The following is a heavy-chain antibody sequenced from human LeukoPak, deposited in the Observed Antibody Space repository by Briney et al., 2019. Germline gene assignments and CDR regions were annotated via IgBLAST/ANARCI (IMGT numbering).Heavy chain of an antibody. CDR1: GYTFTSYG. CDR2: ISAYNGNT. Sequence: ASVKVSCKASGYTFTSYGISWVRQAPGQGLEWMGWISAYNGNTNYAQKLQGRVTMTTDTSTSTAYMELRSLRSDDTAVYYCARGGSSGWYRTSYYYYGMDVWGQGTTVTVSS. J-gene: IGHJ6*02. D-gene: IGHD6-19*01. CDR3: ARGGSSGWYRTSYYYYGMDV. V-gene: IGHV1-18*01.